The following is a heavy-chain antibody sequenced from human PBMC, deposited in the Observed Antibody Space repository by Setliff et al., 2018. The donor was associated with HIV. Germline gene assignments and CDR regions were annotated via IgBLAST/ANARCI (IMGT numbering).Heavy chain of an antibody. V-gene: IGHV4-39*01. CDR1: GGSINSSNYY. Sequence: SETLSLTCTVSGGSINSSNYYWGWVRQPPGQGLEWIGEISHSGSPNYNPSLKNRVTISIDTSKNQFSLKLNSVTAADTAIYYCARHRAVAGANYFDFWGQGTLVTVSS. CDR2: ISHSGSP. CDR3: ARHRAVAGANYFDF. J-gene: IGHJ4*02. D-gene: IGHD6-19*01.